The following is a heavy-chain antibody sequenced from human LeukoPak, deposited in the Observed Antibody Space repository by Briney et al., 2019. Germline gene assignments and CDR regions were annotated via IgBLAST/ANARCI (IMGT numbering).Heavy chain of an antibody. J-gene: IGHJ4*02. CDR3: AKTLPTDFRGITSSYKSD. CDR2: ISLIGGTT. Sequence: GGALRVSRVASGCCFSRYAMIGVGPAPGKELAGVSFISLIGGTTSYAESVKGRFTISRDNATNTLYLQMNSLRAEDTAVYYCAKTLPTDFRGITSSYKSDWGQGTLVTVSS. D-gene: IGHD3-10*01. CDR1: GCCFSRYA. V-gene: IGHV3-23*01.